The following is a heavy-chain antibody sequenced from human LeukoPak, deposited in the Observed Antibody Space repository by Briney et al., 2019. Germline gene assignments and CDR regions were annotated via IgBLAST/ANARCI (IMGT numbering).Heavy chain of an antibody. Sequence: ASVKVSCKAFGYTFTTYDINWVRQATGQGLEWMGWMNPNSGNTGYAQKFQGRVTMTRNTSISTAYMELSSLRSEDTAVYYCARGLCSGGSCYPDYWGQGTLVTVSS. CDR1: GYTFTTYD. D-gene: IGHD2-15*01. V-gene: IGHV1-8*02. CDR2: MNPNSGNT. CDR3: ARGLCSGGSCYPDY. J-gene: IGHJ4*02.